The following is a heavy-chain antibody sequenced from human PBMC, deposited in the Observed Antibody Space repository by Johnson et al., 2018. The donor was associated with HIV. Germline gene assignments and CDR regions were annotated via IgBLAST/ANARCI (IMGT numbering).Heavy chain of an antibody. CDR2: ISYDGRNK. CDR3: AKARVVGGFDAFDI. D-gene: IGHD2-15*01. J-gene: IGHJ3*02. V-gene: IGHV3-30*04. Sequence: QVQLVESGGGVVQPGRSLRLSCAASGFTFSSYAMHWVRQAPGRGLEWVAVISYDGRNKYYGDSVKGRFTISRDNAKNSLYLQMNSLRAEDTALYYCAKARVVGGFDAFDIWGQGTMVTVSS. CDR1: GFTFSSYA.